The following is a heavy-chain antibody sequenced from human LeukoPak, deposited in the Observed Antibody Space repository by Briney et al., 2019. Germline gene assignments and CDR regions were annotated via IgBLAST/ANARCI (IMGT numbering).Heavy chain of an antibody. Sequence: ASVKVSCEASGGTFSSYAISWVRQAPGQGLEWMGGIIPIFGTANYAQKFQGRVTITADESTSTAYMELSSLRSEDTAVYYCARILGYCSGGSCAGWGNYYYYYGMDVWGQGTTVTVSS. CDR3: ARILGYCSGGSCAGWGNYYYYYGMDV. J-gene: IGHJ6*02. CDR1: GGTFSSYA. D-gene: IGHD2-15*01. CDR2: IIPIFGTA. V-gene: IGHV1-69*13.